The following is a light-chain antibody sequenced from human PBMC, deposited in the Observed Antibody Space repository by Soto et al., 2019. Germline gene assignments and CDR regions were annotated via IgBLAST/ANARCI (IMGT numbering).Light chain of an antibody. CDR2: GAS. CDR3: QQYNNWPPFT. Sequence: EIVMTQSPATLSVSSGERATLSCRASQSVSSNLAWYQQKPGQAPRLLIYGASTRATDIPARFSGSGSGTEFTLSISSLQSEDFAVYYCQQYNNWPPFTFGPGTKVDIK. V-gene: IGKV3-15*01. CDR1: QSVSSN. J-gene: IGKJ3*01.